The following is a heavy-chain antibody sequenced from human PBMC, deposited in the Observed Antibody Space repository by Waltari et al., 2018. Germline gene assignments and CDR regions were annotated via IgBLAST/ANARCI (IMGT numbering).Heavy chain of an antibody. V-gene: IGHV4-39*07. CDR1: GGSISSSSYY. D-gene: IGHD2-21*01. J-gene: IGHJ3*02. Sequence: QLQLQESGPGLVKPSETLSLTCTVSGGSISSSSYYWGWIRQPPGKGLEWIGSIYYSGSTYYNPALKSRVTMSVDTSKNQFSLKLSSVTAADTAVYYCARYIVVVIAIGLRAFDIWGQGTMVTVSS. CDR3: ARYIVVVIAIGLRAFDI. CDR2: IYYSGST.